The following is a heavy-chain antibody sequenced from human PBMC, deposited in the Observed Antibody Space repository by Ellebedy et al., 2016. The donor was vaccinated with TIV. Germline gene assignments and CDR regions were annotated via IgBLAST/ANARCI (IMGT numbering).Heavy chain of an antibody. CDR1: GGSISSYY. V-gene: IGHV4-59*12. CDR3: ARGYSGYDSYNWFDP. CDR2: IYYSGST. J-gene: IGHJ5*02. D-gene: IGHD5-12*01. Sequence: MPSETLSLTCTVSGGSISSYYWSWIRQPPGKGLEWIGSIYYSGSTKYNPSLKSQVTISVDTSKNQFSLKLSSVTAADTAVYYCARGYSGYDSYNWFDPWGQGTLVTVSS.